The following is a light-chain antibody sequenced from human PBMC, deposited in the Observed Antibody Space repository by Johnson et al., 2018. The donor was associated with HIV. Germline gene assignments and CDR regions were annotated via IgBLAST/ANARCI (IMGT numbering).Light chain of an antibody. CDR1: SSNIGTND. Sequence: QSVLSQPPSVSAAPGQKVTVSCSGSSSNIGTNDVSWYQQFPGAAPKLLIYENNKRPSGIPDRFSDSKSGPSATLGITGRQTGDEAAYYCGTWDSSLSAHYIFGTGTKVTVI. J-gene: IGLJ1*01. CDR2: ENN. V-gene: IGLV1-51*02. CDR3: GTWDSSLSAHYI.